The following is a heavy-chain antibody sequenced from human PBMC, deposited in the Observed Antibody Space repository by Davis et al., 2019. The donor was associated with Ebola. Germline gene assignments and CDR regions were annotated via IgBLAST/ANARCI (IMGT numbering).Heavy chain of an antibody. CDR2: IYYSGST. J-gene: IGHJ4*02. D-gene: IGHD3-10*01. V-gene: IGHV4-39*01. CDR1: GGSISSSSYY. CDR3: ARMKVLLWFGTLDY. Sequence: SETLSLTCTVSGGSISSSSYYWGWIRQPPGKGLEWIGSIYYSGSTYYNPSLKSRVTISVDTSKNQFSLKLSSVTAADTAVYYCARMKVLLWFGTLDYWGQGTLVTFSS.